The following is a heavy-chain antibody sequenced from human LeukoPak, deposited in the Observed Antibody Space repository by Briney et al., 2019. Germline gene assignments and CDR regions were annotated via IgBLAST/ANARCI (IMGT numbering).Heavy chain of an antibody. J-gene: IGHJ4*02. V-gene: IGHV3-69-1*01. CDR2: ISSSSTI. CDR3: AQYPSQTWSGYYNFAY. Sequence: GGSLRLSCAASGFTFSDYYVNWVRQAPGKGLEWVSSISSSSTIYYADSVKGRFTISRDNSKNTLYLQMSSLRAEDTAIYYCAQYPSQTWSGYYNFAYWGQGTLVTVSS. CDR1: GFTFSDYY. D-gene: IGHD3-3*01.